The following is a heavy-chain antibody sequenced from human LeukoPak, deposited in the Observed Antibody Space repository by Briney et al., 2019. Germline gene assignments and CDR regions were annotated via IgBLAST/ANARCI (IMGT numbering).Heavy chain of an antibody. CDR1: GFTFSSYA. J-gene: IGHJ4*02. CDR2: ISYDGSNK. D-gene: IGHD2-2*02. V-gene: IGHV3-30-3*01. CDR3: ARGPKVPAAIE. Sequence: GRSLRLSCAASGFTFSSYAMHWVRQAPGKGLEWVAVISYDGSNKYYADSVKGRFTISRDNSKNTLYLQMNSLRAEDTAVYYCARGPKVPAAIEWGQGTLVTVSS.